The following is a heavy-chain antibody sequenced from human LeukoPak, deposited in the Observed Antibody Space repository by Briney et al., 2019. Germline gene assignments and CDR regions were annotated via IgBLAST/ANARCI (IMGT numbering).Heavy chain of an antibody. CDR2: IYYSGST. D-gene: IGHD2-2*01. V-gene: IGHV4-39*07. Sequence: PSETLSLTCTVSGGSISSSSYYWGWIRQPPGKGLEWIGSIYYSGSTYNAQSLKSRVTISVDTSKNQFSLKLSSVTAADTAVYYCARVGCSSTSCQSRGGIDYWGQGTLVTVSS. CDR1: GGSISSSSYY. CDR3: ARVGCSSTSCQSRGGIDY. J-gene: IGHJ4*02.